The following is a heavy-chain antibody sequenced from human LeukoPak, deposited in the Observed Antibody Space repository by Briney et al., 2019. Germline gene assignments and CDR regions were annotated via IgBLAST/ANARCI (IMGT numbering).Heavy chain of an antibody. V-gene: IGHV3-21*01. D-gene: IGHD3-3*01. CDR2: ISSSRSYI. CDR3: AREGYYDFWSGKQTAVRFDY. CDR1: GFTFSSYS. J-gene: IGHJ4*02. Sequence: PGGSLRLSCAASGFTFSSYSMNWVRQAPGKGLEWVSFISSSRSYIYYADSVKGRFTISRDNAKNSLYLQMNSLRAEDTAVYYCAREGYYDFWSGKQTAVRFDYWGQGTLVTVSS.